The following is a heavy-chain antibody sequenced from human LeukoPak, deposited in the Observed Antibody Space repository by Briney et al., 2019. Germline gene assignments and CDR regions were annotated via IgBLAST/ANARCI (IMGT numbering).Heavy chain of an antibody. CDR3: AKGTVIAVLDGY. J-gene: IGHJ4*02. V-gene: IGHV3-23*01. Sequence: GGSLRLSCAASGFIFSSYAMSWVRQAPGKGLEWVAGISGDGGSTYYAGSVQGRFAISRDNSESTLYLQMTSLRADDTAVYYCAKGTVIAVLDGYWGQGTLVTVSS. D-gene: IGHD3-22*01. CDR2: ISGDGGST. CDR1: GFIFSSYA.